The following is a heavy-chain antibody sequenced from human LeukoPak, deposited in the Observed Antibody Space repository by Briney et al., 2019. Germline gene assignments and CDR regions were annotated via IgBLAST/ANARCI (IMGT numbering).Heavy chain of an antibody. D-gene: IGHD1-26*01. CDR3: ARGGSGSPYY. CDR1: GFTFSSFN. J-gene: IGHJ4*02. Sequence: GGTLRLACAGSGFTFSSFNMNWVRQARGKGLEWVSSISSTSSYIFYTDSVKGRFTISRDNAKNSLFLQMNSLRAEDTGVYYCARGGSGSPYYWGQGTLVTVSS. CDR2: ISSTSSYI. V-gene: IGHV3-21*01.